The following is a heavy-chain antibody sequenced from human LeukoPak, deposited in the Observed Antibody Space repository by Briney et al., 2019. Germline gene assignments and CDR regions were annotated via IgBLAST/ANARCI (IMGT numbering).Heavy chain of an antibody. CDR2: IYYSGST. D-gene: IGHD3-22*01. Sequence: SETLSLTCTVSGGSISSSSYYWSWIRQPPGKGLEWIGYIYYSGSTNYNPSLKSRVTISVDTSKNQFSLKLSSVTAADTAVYYCARDRRVYYDSSGATYYYYYMDVWGKGTTVTVSS. CDR3: ARDRRVYYDSSGATYYYYYMDV. V-gene: IGHV4-61*01. CDR1: GGSISSSSYY. J-gene: IGHJ6*03.